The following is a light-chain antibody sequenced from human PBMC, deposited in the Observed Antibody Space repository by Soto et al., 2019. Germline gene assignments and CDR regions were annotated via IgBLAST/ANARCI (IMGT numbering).Light chain of an antibody. CDR2: GNS. Sequence: QSVLTQPPSVSGAPGQRVTISCTGSSSNIGAGYDVHWYQQLPRTAPKLLIYGNSNRPSGVPDRFSGSKSGTAASLAITGLQAEDEADYYCLSYDSSLSGYVFGTGTKVTVL. CDR3: LSYDSSLSGYV. V-gene: IGLV1-40*01. J-gene: IGLJ1*01. CDR1: SSNIGAGYD.